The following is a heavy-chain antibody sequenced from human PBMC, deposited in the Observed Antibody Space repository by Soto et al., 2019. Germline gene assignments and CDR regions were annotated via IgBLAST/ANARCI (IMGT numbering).Heavy chain of an antibody. CDR2: INHSGST. D-gene: IGHD4-17*01. Sequence: SETLSLTCAVYGGSFSGYYWSWIRQPPGKGLEWIGEINHSGSTNYNPSLKSRVTISVDTSKNQFSLKLSSVTAADTAVYYCARAILTTVGSAFDYWGQGTLVTVAS. J-gene: IGHJ4*02. CDR1: GGSFSGYY. CDR3: ARAILTTVGSAFDY. V-gene: IGHV4-34*01.